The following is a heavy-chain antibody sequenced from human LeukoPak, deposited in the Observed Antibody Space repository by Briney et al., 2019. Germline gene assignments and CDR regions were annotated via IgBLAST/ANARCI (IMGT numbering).Heavy chain of an antibody. D-gene: IGHD3-22*01. Sequence: GGSLRLSCAASGFTFSSYEMNWVRQAPGKGLEWVSYISSSGSTIYYADSVKGRFTISRDNAKNSLYLQMNSLRAEDTAVYYCARDWNYYDSSGPGYWGQGTLVTVSS. CDR2: ISSSGSTI. V-gene: IGHV3-48*03. CDR3: ARDWNYYDSSGPGY. J-gene: IGHJ4*02. CDR1: GFTFSSYE.